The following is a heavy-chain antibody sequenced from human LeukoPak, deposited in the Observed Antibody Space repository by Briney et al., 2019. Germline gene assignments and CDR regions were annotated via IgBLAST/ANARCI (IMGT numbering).Heavy chain of an antibody. D-gene: IGHD1-26*01. CDR1: GFTFSSYG. Sequence: PGGSLRLSCAASGFTFSSYGMHWVRQAPGKGLEWVAVISYDGSNKYYADSVKGRFTISRDNSKNTLYLQMNSLRAEDTAVYYCARERIGSYFYYYYGMDVWGQGTTVTVSS. CDR2: ISYDGSNK. J-gene: IGHJ6*02. V-gene: IGHV3-30*03. CDR3: ARERIGSYFYYYYGMDV.